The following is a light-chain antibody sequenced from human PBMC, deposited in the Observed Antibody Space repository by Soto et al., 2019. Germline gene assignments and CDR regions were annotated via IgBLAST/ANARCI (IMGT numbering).Light chain of an antibody. CDR1: QGSFYN. V-gene: IGKV3-15*01. CDR2: RAS. CDR3: HRYHNLWS. J-gene: IGKJ1*01. Sequence: EIVLTQSPATLSVSPGERATLSCRASQGSFYNLAWFQHSPGQAPRLLIYRASTRAFNIPDRFSGSGSGTEFTITISILKSEDIALYYCHRYHNLWSFGQGTTVDIK.